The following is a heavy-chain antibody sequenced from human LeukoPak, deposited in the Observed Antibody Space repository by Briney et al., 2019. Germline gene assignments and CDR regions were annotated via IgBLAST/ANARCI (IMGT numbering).Heavy chain of an antibody. CDR1: GFTFSSYN. D-gene: IGHD3-22*01. J-gene: IGHJ4*02. Sequence: LRLSCAASGFTFSSYNMNWIRQPPGKGLEWFGGINHSGSTNYNPSLKSRVTISVDTSKNQFSLKLSSVTAADTAVYFCARGPPTDYYDSSGFYYVFDYWGQGTLVTVSS. CDR2: INHSGST. V-gene: IGHV4-34*01. CDR3: ARGPPTDYYDSSGFYYVFDY.